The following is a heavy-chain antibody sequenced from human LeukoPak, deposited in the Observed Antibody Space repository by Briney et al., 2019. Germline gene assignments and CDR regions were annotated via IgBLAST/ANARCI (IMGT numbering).Heavy chain of an antibody. Sequence: GASVTVSFKSSVYTFTHYYLHWVRQAPGQGLAWMGCINPNSGDTNYAQKFQGRVTMTRDTSISTAYRELSRLRSDDTAVFYCARGDSSPYYYFDYWGQGTLVTVSS. V-gene: IGHV1-2*02. CDR3: ARGDSSPYYYFDY. CDR1: VYTFTHYY. D-gene: IGHD3-22*01. CDR2: INPNSGDT. J-gene: IGHJ4*02.